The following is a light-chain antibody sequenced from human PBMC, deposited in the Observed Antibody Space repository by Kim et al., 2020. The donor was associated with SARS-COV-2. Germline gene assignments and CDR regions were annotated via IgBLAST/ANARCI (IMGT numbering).Light chain of an antibody. J-gene: IGLJ3*02. CDR2: EDS. CDR3: QAWDSSTGV. CDR1: KLGDKY. Sequence: SVAPGQTASITGSGDKLGDKYVCWYQQKPGQSPVRVIYEDSRRPSGIPERFLGSNSGNTATLTIGGTQAMDEADYYCQAWDSSTGVFGGGTQLTVL. V-gene: IGLV3-1*01.